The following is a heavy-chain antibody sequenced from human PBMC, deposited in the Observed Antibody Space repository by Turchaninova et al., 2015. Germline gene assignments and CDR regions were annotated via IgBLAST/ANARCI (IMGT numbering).Heavy chain of an antibody. Sequence: ASGFPFSNAWMTWVRQAPGKGLEWLGLIKSKTGGEARHYAAAVKDRFIISRDDSKNTLYLEMNSLKTEDTAVYYCAADVAFVGSGEFDYWGQGTLVTVSS. CDR3: AADVAFVGSGEFDY. CDR1: GFPFSNAW. D-gene: IGHD2-21*01. CDR2: IKSKTGGEAR. J-gene: IGHJ4*02. V-gene: IGHV3-15*01.